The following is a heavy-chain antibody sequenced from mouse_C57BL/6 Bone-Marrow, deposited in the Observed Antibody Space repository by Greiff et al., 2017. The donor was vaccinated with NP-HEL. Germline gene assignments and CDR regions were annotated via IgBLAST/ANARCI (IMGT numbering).Heavy chain of an antibody. Sequence: QVQLKQPGAELVKPGASVKMSCKASGYTLTSYWITWVKQRPGQGLEWIGDIYPGSGSTNYNEKFKSKATLTVDTSSSTAYMQLSSLTSEDSAVYYCAFDYYGSSYVWGQGTLVTVSA. V-gene: IGHV1-55*01. CDR1: GYTLTSYW. CDR3: AFDYYGSSYV. CDR2: IYPGSGST. J-gene: IGHJ3*01. D-gene: IGHD1-1*01.